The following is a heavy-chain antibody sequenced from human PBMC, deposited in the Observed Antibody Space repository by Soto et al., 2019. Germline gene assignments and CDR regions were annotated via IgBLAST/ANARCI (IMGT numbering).Heavy chain of an antibody. CDR1: GFTFSSYW. V-gene: IGHV3-74*01. CDR3: ARGSTTRYCSSTSCYITSTYYYYYYMDV. CDR2: INSDGSST. D-gene: IGHD2-2*02. Sequence: PGGSLRLSCAASGFTFSSYWMHWVRQAPGKGLVWVSRINSDGSSTSYADSVKGRFTISRDNAKNTLYLQMNSLRAEDTAVYYCARGSTTRYCSSTSCYITSTYYYYYYMDVWGKGTTVTVS. J-gene: IGHJ6*03.